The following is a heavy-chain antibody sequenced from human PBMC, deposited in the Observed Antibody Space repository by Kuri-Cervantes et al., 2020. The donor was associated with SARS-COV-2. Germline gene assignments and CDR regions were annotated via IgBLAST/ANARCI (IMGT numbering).Heavy chain of an antibody. Sequence: LTWERQAPGPGLEWRGDSIPVLSATIYAQRFQGRVTISADESTRSAYLELSSLTSEDTAVYYCAKEIQYSYKRTNFDSWGQGTLVTVSS. V-gene: IGHV1-69*01. D-gene: IGHD1-14*01. J-gene: IGHJ4*02. CDR3: AKEIQYSYKRTNFDS. CDR2: SIPVLSAT.